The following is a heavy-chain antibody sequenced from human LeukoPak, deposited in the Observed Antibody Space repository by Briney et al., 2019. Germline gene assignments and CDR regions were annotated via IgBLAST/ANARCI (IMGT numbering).Heavy chain of an antibody. CDR3: ARSSYGFLDP. D-gene: IGHD5-18*01. CDR1: GFTFSSYW. V-gene: IGHV3-7*01. Sequence: GGSLRLSCAVSGFTFSSYWMSWVRQAPGKGLEWVANIKQDEGEKYYVDSVKGRFTISGDNAKNSLYLQMDSLRVEDTAIYYCARSSYGFLDPWGQGTLVTVSS. CDR2: IKQDEGEK. J-gene: IGHJ5*02.